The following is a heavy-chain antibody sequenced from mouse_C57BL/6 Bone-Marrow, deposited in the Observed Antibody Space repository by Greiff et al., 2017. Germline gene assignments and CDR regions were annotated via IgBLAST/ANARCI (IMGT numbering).Heavy chain of an antibody. CDR3: ARGSSYYAMDY. Sequence: EVQLQQSGAELVKPGASVKLSCTASGFNIKDYYMHWVKQRTEQGLEWIGRIDPEDGDTKYAPKFQGKATITADTSSNTAYLQLSSLASEDTADYYCARGSSYYAMDYWGQGTSVTVSS. J-gene: IGHJ4*01. D-gene: IGHD1-1*01. CDR2: IDPEDGDT. V-gene: IGHV14-2*01. CDR1: GFNIKDYY.